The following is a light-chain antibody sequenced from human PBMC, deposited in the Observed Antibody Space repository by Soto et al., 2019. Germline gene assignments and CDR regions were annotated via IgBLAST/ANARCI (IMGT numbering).Light chain of an antibody. J-gene: IGKJ2*01. CDR3: QQYGSSPYT. CDR1: QSVSSGY. Sequence: EIVLTQSPGTLSLSPGERATLSCRASQSVSSGYLAWYQQKPGQAPRLLIYGASSRATGIPDRFSGSGSGRAFTLTISRLEPEDFAIYYCQQYGSSPYTFGQGTKLEIK. CDR2: GAS. V-gene: IGKV3-20*01.